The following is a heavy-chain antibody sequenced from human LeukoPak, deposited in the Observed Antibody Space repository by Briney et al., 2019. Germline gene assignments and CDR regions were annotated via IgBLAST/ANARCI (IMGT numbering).Heavy chain of an antibody. V-gene: IGHV3-23*01. CDR3: AKESSGWYYYFDY. CDR2: ISGSGGST. Sequence: GGSLRLSCAASGFTFSSYAMNWVRQVPGKGLEWVSAISGSGGSTYYADSVKGRFTISRDNSKNTLYLQMNSLRAEDTAVYYCAKESSGWYYYFDYWGQGTLVTVSS. J-gene: IGHJ4*02. CDR1: GFTFSSYA. D-gene: IGHD6-19*01.